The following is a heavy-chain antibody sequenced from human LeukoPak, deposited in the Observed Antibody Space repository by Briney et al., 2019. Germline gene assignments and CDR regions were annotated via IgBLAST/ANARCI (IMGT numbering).Heavy chain of an antibody. D-gene: IGHD3-16*02. CDR2: ISYDGSNK. CDR1: GFTFSSYA. Sequence: PGGSLRLSCAASGFTFSSYAMHWVRQAPGKGLEWVAVISYDGSNKYYADSVKGRFTISRDNSKNTLYLQMNSLRAEDTAVYYCARSPYVWGSYRPYYFDYWGQGTLVTVSS. CDR3: ARSPYVWGSYRPYYFDY. V-gene: IGHV3-30-3*01. J-gene: IGHJ4*01.